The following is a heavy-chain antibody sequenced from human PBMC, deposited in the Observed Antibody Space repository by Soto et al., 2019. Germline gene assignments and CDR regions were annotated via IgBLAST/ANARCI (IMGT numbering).Heavy chain of an antibody. CDR3: ARDAADSSGYSPHREYFDL. CDR2: ISAYNGNT. V-gene: IGHV1-18*01. CDR1: GYTFTNYA. Sequence: GASVKVSCKTSGYTFTNYAISWVRQAPGQGLEWMGWISAYNGNTNYVLKFQDRVTMTTDTSTTTAYMELRNLRSDDTAIYYCARDAADSSGYSPHREYFDLWGRGTLVTVSS. D-gene: IGHD3-22*01. J-gene: IGHJ2*01.